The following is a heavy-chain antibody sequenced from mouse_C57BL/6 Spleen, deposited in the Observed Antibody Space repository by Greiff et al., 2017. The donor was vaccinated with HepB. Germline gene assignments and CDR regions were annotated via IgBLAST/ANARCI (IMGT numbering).Heavy chain of an antibody. CDR1: GYTFTSYW. J-gene: IGHJ4*01. V-gene: IGHV1-52*01. CDR2: IDPSDSET. Sequence: QVQLQQPGAELVRPGSSVKLSCKASGYTFTSYWMHWVKQRPIQGLEWIGNIDPSDSETHYNQKFKDKATLTVDKSSSTAYMQLSSLTSEDSAVYDCARAHYGSSLGYAMDYWGQGTSVTVSS. CDR3: ARAHYGSSLGYAMDY. D-gene: IGHD1-1*01.